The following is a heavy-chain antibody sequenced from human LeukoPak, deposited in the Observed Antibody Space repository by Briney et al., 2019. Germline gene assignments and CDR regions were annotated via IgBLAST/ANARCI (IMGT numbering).Heavy chain of an antibody. Sequence: GGSLRLSCAASVFTFDDYGMTWVRQAPGKGLEWVSGINWNGGSTGYADSVKGRFTISRDNAKNSLYLQMNSLRAEDTALYYCARVASNYDFDYWGQGTLVTVSS. J-gene: IGHJ4*02. CDR3: ARVASNYDFDY. CDR1: VFTFDDYG. CDR2: INWNGGST. V-gene: IGHV3-20*04. D-gene: IGHD4-11*01.